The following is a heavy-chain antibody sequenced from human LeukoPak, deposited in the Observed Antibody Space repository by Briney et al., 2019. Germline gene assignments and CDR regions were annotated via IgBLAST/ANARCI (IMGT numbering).Heavy chain of an antibody. Sequence: GSSVKVSCKASGGTFSSFAFSWVRQAPGRGLEWMGGIIPLSGTANYAQRFQGRAAITTDESTTTTYLDLTSLRSEDTAVYYCARGLTTGTTILWFDSWGQGTLVTVSS. V-gene: IGHV1-69*05. CDR2: IIPLSGTA. CDR1: GGTFSSFA. D-gene: IGHD1-1*01. CDR3: ARGLTTGTTILWFDS. J-gene: IGHJ5*01.